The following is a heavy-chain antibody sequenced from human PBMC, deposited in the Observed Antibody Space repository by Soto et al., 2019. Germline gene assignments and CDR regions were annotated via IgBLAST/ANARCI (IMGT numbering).Heavy chain of an antibody. J-gene: IGHJ6*02. D-gene: IGHD3-22*01. CDR1: GFTFSSYA. Sequence: GGSLRLSCAASGFTFSSYAMHWVRQAPGKGLEWVAVISYDGSNKYYADSVKGRFTISRDNSKNTLYLQMNSLRAEDTAVYYCARDLYDSSGYPLLYYYYYGMDVWGQGTTVTVSS. CDR2: ISYDGSNK. V-gene: IGHV3-30-3*01. CDR3: ARDLYDSSGYPLLYYYYYGMDV.